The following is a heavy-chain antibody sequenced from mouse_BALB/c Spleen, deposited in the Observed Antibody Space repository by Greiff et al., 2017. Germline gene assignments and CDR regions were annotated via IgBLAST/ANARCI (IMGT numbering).Heavy chain of an antibody. CDR3: ARRGSSSYAMDY. CDR2: ISSGSSTI. Sequence: VQGVESGGGLVQPGGSRKLSCAASGFTFSSFGMHWVRQAPEKGLEWVAYISSGSSTIYYADTVKGRFTISRDNPKNTLFLQMTSLRSEDTAMYYCARRGSSSYAMDYWGQGTSVTVSS. D-gene: IGHD1-1*01. CDR1: GFTFSSFG. V-gene: IGHV5-17*02. J-gene: IGHJ4*01.